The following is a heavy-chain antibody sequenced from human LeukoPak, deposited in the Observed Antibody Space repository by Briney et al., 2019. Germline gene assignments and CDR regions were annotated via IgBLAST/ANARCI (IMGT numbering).Heavy chain of an antibody. CDR3: AKAHVIYGEHGFDP. CDR1: GFTFSSYT. V-gene: IGHV3-21*01. D-gene: IGHD4-17*01. Sequence: GGSLRLSCAASGFTFSSYTMNWVRQAPGKGLEWVSSIGSSSTNTYYADSVKGRFTISRDNAKNSLYLQMNSLRAEDTAVYYCAKAHVIYGEHGFDPWGQGTLVTVSS. J-gene: IGHJ5*02. CDR2: IGSSSTNT.